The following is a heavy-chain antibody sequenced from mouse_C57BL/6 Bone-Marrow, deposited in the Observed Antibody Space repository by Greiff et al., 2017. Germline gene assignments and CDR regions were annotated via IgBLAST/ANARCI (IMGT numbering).Heavy chain of an antibody. D-gene: IGHD1-1*01. CDR3: ARFIWYFDV. V-gene: IGHV2-2*01. J-gene: IGHJ1*03. CDR2: IWSGGST. Sequence: VKLVASGPGLVQPSQSLSITCTVSGFSLTSYGVHWVRQSPGKGLEWLGVIWSGGSTDYNAAFISRLSISKDNSKSQVFFKMNSLQADDTAIYYCARFIWYFDVWGTGTTVTVSS. CDR1: GFSLTSYG.